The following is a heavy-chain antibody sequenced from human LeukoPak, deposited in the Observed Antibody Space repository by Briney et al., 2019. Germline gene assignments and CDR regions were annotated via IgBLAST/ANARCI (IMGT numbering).Heavy chain of an antibody. CDR1: GGSISSSNW. CDR3: ARDGSSSSSEGVDY. Sequence: SETLSLTCAVSGGSISSSNWWSWVRQPPGKGLEWIGEIYHSGSTYYNPSLKSRVTISVDTSKNQFSLKLSSVTAADTAVYYCARDGSSSSSEGVDYWGQGTLVTVSS. J-gene: IGHJ4*02. CDR2: IYHSGST. V-gene: IGHV4-4*02. D-gene: IGHD6-6*01.